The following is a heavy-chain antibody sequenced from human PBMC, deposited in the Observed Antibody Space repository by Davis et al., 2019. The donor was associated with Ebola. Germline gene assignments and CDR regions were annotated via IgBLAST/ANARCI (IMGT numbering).Heavy chain of an antibody. CDR3: ARDLGSSWYRAVWFDP. J-gene: IGHJ5*02. D-gene: IGHD6-13*01. CDR2: IIPIFGTA. Sequence: SVKVSCKASGYTFTSYAMHWVRQAPGQGLEWMGGIIPIFGTANYAQKFQGRVTLTADESTSTAYMELSSLRSEDTAVYYCARDLGSSWYRAVWFDPWGQGTLVTVSS. V-gene: IGHV1-69*13. CDR1: GYTFTSYA.